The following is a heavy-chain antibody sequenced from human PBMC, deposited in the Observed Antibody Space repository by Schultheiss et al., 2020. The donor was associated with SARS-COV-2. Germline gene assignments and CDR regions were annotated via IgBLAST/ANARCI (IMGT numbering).Heavy chain of an antibody. CDR3: AEDSPGIGLNY. Sequence: GGSLRLSCAASGFSFSTYGMHWVRQAPGKGLEWVALISPDGRNKYCADSVKGRFTISRDNSKNTLYVHINSLRPEDTAMYYCAEDSPGIGLNYWGQGTLVTVSS. CDR1: GFSFSTYG. V-gene: IGHV3-30*18. J-gene: IGHJ4*02. CDR2: ISPDGRNK. D-gene: IGHD3-10*01.